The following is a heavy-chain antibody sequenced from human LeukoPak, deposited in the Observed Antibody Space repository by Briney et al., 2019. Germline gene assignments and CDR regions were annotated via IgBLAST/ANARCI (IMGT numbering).Heavy chain of an antibody. D-gene: IGHD6-19*01. J-gene: IGHJ4*02. CDR2: IYSSGNT. Sequence: SQTLSLTCSVSGGSISNNTYYWSWIRQPAGKGLEWIGRIYSSGNTNYNPSLKSRVTISIDTSKNQFSLKLSSVTAADTAVYYCARLYSSGWYIRYWGQGTLVTVSS. V-gene: IGHV4-61*02. CDR1: GGSISNNTYY. CDR3: ARLYSSGWYIRY.